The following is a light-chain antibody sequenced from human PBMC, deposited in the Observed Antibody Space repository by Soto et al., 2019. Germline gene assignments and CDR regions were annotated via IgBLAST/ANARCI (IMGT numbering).Light chain of an antibody. CDR3: QQYTGT. Sequence: DIQMTQSPSTLSASVGDRVTITCRASQSISSWLAWYQQKPGKAPKLLIYKASSLESGVPSRFSGSGSGTEFTLTISSLQPDDFPTYYCQQYTGTFGQGTKVEIK. V-gene: IGKV1-5*03. J-gene: IGKJ1*01. CDR2: KAS. CDR1: QSISSW.